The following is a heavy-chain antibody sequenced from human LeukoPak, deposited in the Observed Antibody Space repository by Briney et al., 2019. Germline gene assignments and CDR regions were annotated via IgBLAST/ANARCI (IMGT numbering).Heavy chain of an antibody. D-gene: IGHD1-26*01. Sequence: GGSLRLSCAASGFTVSSHWMHWVRQAPGKGLVWVSRIYGDTYYADSVKGRFTISRDNAKNTLYLQMDSLGPEDTAVYYCARGSGSYGLWDYWGQGTLVTVSS. CDR3: ARGSGSYGLWDY. CDR2: IYGDT. J-gene: IGHJ4*02. V-gene: IGHV3-74*01. CDR1: GFTVSSHW.